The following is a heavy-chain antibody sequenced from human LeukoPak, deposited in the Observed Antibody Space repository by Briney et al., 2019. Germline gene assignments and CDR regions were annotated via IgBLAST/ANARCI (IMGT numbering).Heavy chain of an antibody. CDR2: IYPGDSST. D-gene: IGHD2/OR15-2a*01. J-gene: IGHJ4*02. CDR3: ARHCNTACCPGRY. CDR1: GYSFTNYW. V-gene: IGHV5-51*01. Sequence: GESLKISCQGSGYSFTNYWIAWGRQIPGKGLEWMGIIYPGDSSTRYSPSFQGQVTISADKSISTAYLQWSSLKASDTAMYYCARHCNTACCPGRYWGQGTLVTVSS.